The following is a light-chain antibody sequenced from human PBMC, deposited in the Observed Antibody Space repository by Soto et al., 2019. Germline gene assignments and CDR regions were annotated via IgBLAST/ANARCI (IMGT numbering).Light chain of an antibody. J-gene: IGKJ3*01. Sequence: DIVMTQSPDSLAVSLGERATINCKSSRSVLYSSNNKNYLAWYQQKPGQPPKLLIYWASTRESGVPDRFSGSGSGTDFTLTISSLQAEDVAVYYCQQYYTTPPTFGPGTKVDFK. V-gene: IGKV4-1*01. CDR1: RSVLYSSNNKNY. CDR2: WAS. CDR3: QQYYTTPPT.